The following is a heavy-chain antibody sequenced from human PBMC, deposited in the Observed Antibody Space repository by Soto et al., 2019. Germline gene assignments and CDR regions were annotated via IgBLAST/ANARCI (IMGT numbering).Heavy chain of an antibody. CDR2: ISGSADST. CDR3: VKWKIYDASGYYKFDS. V-gene: IGHV3-23*01. D-gene: IGHD3-22*01. Sequence: GGSLRLSCAASGFTFSSYAMSWVRQAPGRGLEWVSAISGSADSTYYADSVKGRFTISRDNSKNTLYLQMNGLTAEDTAIYYCVKWKIYDASGYYKFDSWGQGTLVTVSS. CDR1: GFTFSSYA. J-gene: IGHJ4*02.